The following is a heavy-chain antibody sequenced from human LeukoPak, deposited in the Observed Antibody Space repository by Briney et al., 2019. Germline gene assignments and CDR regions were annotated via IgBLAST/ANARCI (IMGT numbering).Heavy chain of an antibody. Sequence: GGSLRLSCAASGFTFSSYSMNWVRQAPGKGLEWVSSISSSSYIYYADSVKGRFTISRDNARNSLYLQMNSLRAEDTAVYYCALDCSGGNCYSGYWGQGTLVTVSS. CDR3: ALDCSGGNCYSGY. J-gene: IGHJ4*02. V-gene: IGHV3-21*01. D-gene: IGHD2-15*01. CDR1: GFTFSSYS. CDR2: ISSSSYI.